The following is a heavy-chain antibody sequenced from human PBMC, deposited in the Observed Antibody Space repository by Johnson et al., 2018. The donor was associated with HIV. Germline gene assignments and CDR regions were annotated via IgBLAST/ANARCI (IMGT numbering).Heavy chain of an antibody. Sequence: VQLVESGGGVVQPGRSLRLSCAASGFIFRNFPMHWVRQAPGKGLEWVALISFDGNNEYYSDSVKGRFTISRDNSKNILYLQMSTLRPEDTALYYCTTGISWFGAITFDIWGQGTMVTVSS. CDR3: TTGISWFGAITFDI. J-gene: IGHJ3*02. CDR1: GFIFRNFP. D-gene: IGHD3-10*01. CDR2: ISFDGNNE. V-gene: IGHV3-30*14.